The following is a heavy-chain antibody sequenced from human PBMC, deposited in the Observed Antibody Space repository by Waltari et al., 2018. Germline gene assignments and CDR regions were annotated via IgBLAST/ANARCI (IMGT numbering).Heavy chain of an antibody. V-gene: IGHV4-34*01. D-gene: IGHD5-18*01. CDR2: INPSGNT. Sequence: QVQLQQWGAGLSKPSETLSLTCAVYGGTFSNNYWSWIRQPPGKGLEWIGEINPSGNTNYNPSLKSRVTIAGDTSKNQFSLELSSVSAADTDVYYCARRGHSSYYYYYMDVWGKGTTVTVSS. J-gene: IGHJ6*03. CDR3: ARRGHSSYYYYYMDV. CDR1: GGTFSNNY.